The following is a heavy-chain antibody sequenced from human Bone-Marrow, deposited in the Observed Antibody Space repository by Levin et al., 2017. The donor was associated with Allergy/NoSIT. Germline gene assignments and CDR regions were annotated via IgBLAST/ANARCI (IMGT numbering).Heavy chain of an antibody. Sequence: GESLKISCAASGLTFSSYPMHWVRQAPGKGLDWVAVIWYDGSNKHYADSVKGRFTISRDNSKNTLYLQMNSLRAEDTAVYYCARDHPTAMDYWGQGTLVTVSS. J-gene: IGHJ4*02. CDR2: IWYDGSNK. V-gene: IGHV3-33*01. CDR3: ARDHPTAMDY. CDR1: GLTFSSYP.